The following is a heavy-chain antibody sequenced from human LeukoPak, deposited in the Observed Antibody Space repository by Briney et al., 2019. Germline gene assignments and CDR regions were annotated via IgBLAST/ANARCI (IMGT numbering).Heavy chain of an antibody. CDR2: IYYSGST. CDR3: ARGLIPGRTTGTTLGYNWFDP. V-gene: IGHV4-39*01. Sequence: PSETLSLTCTVSGGSISSSSYYWGWIRQPPGKGLEWIGSIYYSGSTYYNPSLKSRVTISVDTSKNQFSLKLSSVTAADTAVYYCARGLIPGRTTGTTLGYNWFDPWGQGTLVTVSS. D-gene: IGHD1-1*01. CDR1: GGSISSSSYY. J-gene: IGHJ5*02.